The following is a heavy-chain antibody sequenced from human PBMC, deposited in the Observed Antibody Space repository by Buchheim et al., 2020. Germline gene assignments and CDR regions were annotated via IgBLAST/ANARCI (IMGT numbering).Heavy chain of an antibody. CDR2: ITPMFDTP. CDR1: EGTFNSYA. CDR3: AGDAVITRPQNTYCYYYMDV. D-gene: IGHD3-16*01. V-gene: IGHV1-69*06. J-gene: IGHJ6*03. Sequence: QVQLVQSGAEVKKPGSSVKVSCKGSEGTFNSYAISWVRQAPGQGLEWMGGITPMFDTPNYAQKLQARVTITADTSTSTVYMELSSLRSDDTAVYYCAGDAVITRPQNTYCYYYMDVWGKGTT.